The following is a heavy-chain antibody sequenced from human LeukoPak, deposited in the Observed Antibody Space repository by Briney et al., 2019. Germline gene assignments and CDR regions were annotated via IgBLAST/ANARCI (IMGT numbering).Heavy chain of an antibody. Sequence: PSETLSLTCTVSGGSISSYYWSWIRQPPGKGLEWIGYIYYSGSTNYNPSLKSRVTISVDTSKNQFSLKLSSVTAADPAVYYCARDRRTAYCGGDCFFDIWGQGTMVTVSS. CDR1: GGSISSYY. CDR3: ARDRRTAYCGGDCFFDI. CDR2: IYYSGST. V-gene: IGHV4-59*01. J-gene: IGHJ3*02. D-gene: IGHD2-21*02.